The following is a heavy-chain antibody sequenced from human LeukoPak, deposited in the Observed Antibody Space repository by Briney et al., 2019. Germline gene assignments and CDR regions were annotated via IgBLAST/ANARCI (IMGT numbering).Heavy chain of an antibody. V-gene: IGHV3-11*01. J-gene: IGHJ4*02. CDR3: AKDTRTISCLEN. CDR1: GFTFSDYY. CDR2: IDSSGTTI. D-gene: IGHD3-3*01. Sequence: GGSLRLSCAASGFTFSDYYMNWIRQAPGKGLEWVSHIDSSGTTIYYANSVKGRFTISRDNAKNSLFLQMNSLRAEDTALYYCAKDTRTISCLENWGQGTLVSVSS.